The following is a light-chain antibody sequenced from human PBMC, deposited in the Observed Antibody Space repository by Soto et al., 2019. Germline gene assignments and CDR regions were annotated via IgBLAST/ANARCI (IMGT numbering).Light chain of an antibody. Sequence: ESVLTQSPGTLSLSPGERATLSCRASQSVSSNHLAWYQQKPGRAPRLLIYNASNRVTGIPDRFSGSGSGTDFTLTISRLEPEDSAVYSCQKYGSSPTWTFGQGTKVEI. V-gene: IGKV3-20*01. CDR1: QSVSSNH. CDR2: NAS. CDR3: QKYGSSPTWT. J-gene: IGKJ1*01.